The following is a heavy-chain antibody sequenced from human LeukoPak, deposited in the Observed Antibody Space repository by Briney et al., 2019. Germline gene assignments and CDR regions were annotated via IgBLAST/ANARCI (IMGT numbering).Heavy chain of an antibody. CDR2: IYPSDSDT. CDR1: GYSFTDYW. Sequence: GESLKISCKGSGYSFTDYWIGWVRQMPGKGLEWMGIIYPSDSDTKYSPSFQGQVTISVDKSISTVYLQWSSLKTSDSAMYYCAKGYWYFDLWGRGTLLTVSS. V-gene: IGHV5-51*01. J-gene: IGHJ2*01. CDR3: AKGYWYFDL.